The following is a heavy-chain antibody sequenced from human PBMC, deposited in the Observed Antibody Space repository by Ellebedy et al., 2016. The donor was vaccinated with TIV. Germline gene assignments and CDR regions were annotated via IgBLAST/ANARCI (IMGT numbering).Heavy chain of an antibody. V-gene: IGHV3-23*01. CDR3: AKDRYSSIRGWFDP. J-gene: IGHJ5*02. CDR2: ISGSGGST. Sequence: PGGSLRLSCAASGFTFSSYAMSWVRQAPGKGLKWVSGISGSGGSTDYADSVKGRFTISSDNSKNTLYLQMNSLRAEDTAVYYCAKDRYSSIRGWFDPWGQGTLVTVSS. CDR1: GFTFSSYA. D-gene: IGHD6-13*01.